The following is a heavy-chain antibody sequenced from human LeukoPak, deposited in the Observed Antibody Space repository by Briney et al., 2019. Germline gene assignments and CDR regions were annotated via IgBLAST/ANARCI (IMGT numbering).Heavy chain of an antibody. CDR3: ARDRSGYDLGWFDP. J-gene: IGHJ5*02. V-gene: IGHV4-59*01. D-gene: IGHD5-12*01. CDR1: GGSISSYY. CDR2: IYYSGST. Sequence: NPSETLSLTCTVSGGSISSYYWSWIRQPPGKGLEWIGYIYYSGSTNYNPSLKSRVTISVDTSKNQFSLKLSSVTAADTAVYYCARDRSGYDLGWFDPWGQGTLVTVSS.